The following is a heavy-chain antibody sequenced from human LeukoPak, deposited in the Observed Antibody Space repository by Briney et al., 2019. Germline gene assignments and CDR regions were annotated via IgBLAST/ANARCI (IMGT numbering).Heavy chain of an antibody. D-gene: IGHD5-24*01. CDR1: GYTFTGYY. J-gene: IGHJ4*02. V-gene: IGHV1-8*02. CDR2: MNPNSGNT. Sequence: GASVKVSCKASGYTFTGYYMHWVRQATGQGLEWMGWMNPNSGNTGYAQKFQGRVTMTRNTSISTAYMELSSLRSEDTAVYYCARGRGRWLQLNYWGQGTLVTVSS. CDR3: ARGRGRWLQLNY.